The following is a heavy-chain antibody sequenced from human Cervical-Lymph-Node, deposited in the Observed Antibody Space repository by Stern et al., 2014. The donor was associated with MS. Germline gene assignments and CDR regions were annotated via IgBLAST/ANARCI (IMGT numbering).Heavy chain of an antibody. Sequence: QVQLQESGPGLVKPSGTLSLTCAVSGGSISSSNWWSWVRQSPGKGLEWIGEISHSGGTKYSPSFESRVIISGDKSKNQFALKLSYVTAADTAVYYCARELPDLNAFDIWGQGTMVTVSS. V-gene: IGHV4-4*02. CDR3: ARELPDLNAFDI. CDR1: GGSISSSNW. CDR2: ISHSGGT. J-gene: IGHJ3*02. D-gene: IGHD1-14*01.